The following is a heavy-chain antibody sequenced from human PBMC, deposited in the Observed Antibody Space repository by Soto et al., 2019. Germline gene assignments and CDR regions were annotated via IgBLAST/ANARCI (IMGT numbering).Heavy chain of an antibody. V-gene: IGHV3-66*01. D-gene: IGHD3-10*01. CDR3: AKDLTHGSGIIYGMDI. J-gene: IGHJ6*02. CDR2: IQSGGPT. CDR1: GFTVSSKY. Sequence: GGSLRLSCAASGFTVSSKYMSWVRQAPGKGLEWVSLIQSGGPTYYADSVKGRFTISRDTSENTLHLEVNSLRAEDTAVYYCAKDLTHGSGIIYGMDIWGQGTTVTAP.